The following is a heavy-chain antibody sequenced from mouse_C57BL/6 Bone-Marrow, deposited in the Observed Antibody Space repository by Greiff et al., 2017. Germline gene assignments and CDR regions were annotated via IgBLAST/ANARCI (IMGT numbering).Heavy chain of an antibody. CDR3: TLDWFAY. J-gene: IGHJ3*01. CDR2: IRLKSDNYAT. CDR1: GFTFSNYW. Sequence: EVKVEESGGGLVQPGGSMKLSCVASGFTFSNYWMNWVRQSPEKGLEWVAQIRLKSDNYATHYAESVKGRFTISRDDSKSSVYLQMNNLRAEDTGIYYFTLDWFAYWGQGTLVTVSA. V-gene: IGHV6-3*01.